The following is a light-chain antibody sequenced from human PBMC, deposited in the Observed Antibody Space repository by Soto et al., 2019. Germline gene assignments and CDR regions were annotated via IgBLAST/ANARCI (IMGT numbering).Light chain of an antibody. J-gene: IGKJ3*01. Sequence: EIVMTQSPATLSVSPGERATLSCRASQSVSSNLAWYQQKPGQAPRLLIYGASTRATGIPARFSGSGSGTEFTLTISSLQSEDFAVYYCQQYNNWLGTFGPGTKVVS. CDR3: QQYNNWLGT. V-gene: IGKV3-15*01. CDR1: QSVSSN. CDR2: GAS.